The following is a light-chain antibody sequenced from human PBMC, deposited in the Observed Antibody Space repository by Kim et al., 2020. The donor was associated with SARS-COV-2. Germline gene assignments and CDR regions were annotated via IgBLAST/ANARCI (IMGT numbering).Light chain of an antibody. Sequence: EIVLTQSPGTLSLSPGERATLSCRASQSFSSTYLAWYQQKPGQAPRLLIYGASSRATDIPDRFSGSGSGTDFTLTISRLEPEDFAVYCCKHYGNVPGTFGEGTKVDIK. CDR2: GAS. J-gene: IGKJ1*01. V-gene: IGKV3-20*01. CDR3: KHYGNVPGT. CDR1: QSFSSTY.